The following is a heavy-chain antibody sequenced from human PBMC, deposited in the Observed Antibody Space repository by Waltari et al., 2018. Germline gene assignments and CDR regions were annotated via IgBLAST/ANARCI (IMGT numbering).Heavy chain of an antibody. Sequence: VHLVESGGGLVRPGRSLRLSCAASGFIFDDYGMDWVRQAPGKGLEGVAGINWKSGTIHYADSVKGRFTISRDNAENSLYLQMNSLTTEDTAVYYCTKDMDGATAMAPRLDFWGQGTLVTVSS. CDR1: GFIFDDYG. D-gene: IGHD5-18*01. CDR2: INWKSGTI. CDR3: TKDMDGATAMAPRLDF. V-gene: IGHV3-9*01. J-gene: IGHJ4*02.